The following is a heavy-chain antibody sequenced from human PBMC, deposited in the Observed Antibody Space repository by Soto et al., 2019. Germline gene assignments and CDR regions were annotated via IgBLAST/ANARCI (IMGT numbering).Heavy chain of an antibody. Sequence: SLRLSCAASGFTFSSYGMHWVRQAPGKGLEWVAVIWYDGSNKYYADSVKGRFTISRDNSKNQFSLKLSSVTAADTAVYYCARAQYDYYGSGVTDYWGQGTLVNVSS. CDR1: GFTFSSYG. V-gene: IGHV3-33*01. CDR2: IWYDGSNK. D-gene: IGHD3-10*01. J-gene: IGHJ4*02. CDR3: ARAQYDYYGSGVTDY.